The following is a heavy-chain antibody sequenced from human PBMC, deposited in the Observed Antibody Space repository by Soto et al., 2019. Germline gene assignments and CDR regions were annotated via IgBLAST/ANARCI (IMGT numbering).Heavy chain of an antibody. V-gene: IGHV1-69*01. J-gene: IGHJ6*02. CDR3: ARARDYDLLTAREYALDV. D-gene: IGHD3-9*01. Sequence: QVQLVQSGAEVKKPGSSVRVSCKVSGGSFRNYGITWVRQAPGQGPEWMGGIMPVFGTAIYAQKFQGRVTISADELTSTASMDLSSLSSDDSAVYFCARARDYDLLTAREYALDVWGQGTTVTVS. CDR2: IMPVFGTA. CDR1: GGSFRNYG.